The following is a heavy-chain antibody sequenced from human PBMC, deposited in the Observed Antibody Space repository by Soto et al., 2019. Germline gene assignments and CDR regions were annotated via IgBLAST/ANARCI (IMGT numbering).Heavy chain of an antibody. V-gene: IGHV3-23*01. CDR3: AKVGHIAVAGPLDY. Sequence: EVQLLESGGGLVQPGGSLRLSCAASGFTFSSYAMSWVRQAPGKGLEWVSAISGSGGSTYYADSVKGRFTISRDNSKNTLSLQMNSLRAEDTAVYYCAKVGHIAVAGPLDYWGQGTLVTVSS. CDR2: ISGSGGST. D-gene: IGHD6-19*01. J-gene: IGHJ4*02. CDR1: GFTFSSYA.